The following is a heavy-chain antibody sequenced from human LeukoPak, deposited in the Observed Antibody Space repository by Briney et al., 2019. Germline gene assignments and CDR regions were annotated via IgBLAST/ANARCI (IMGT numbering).Heavy chain of an antibody. Sequence: PGTSLRLSCAASGFTFSNSGMHWVRQAPGKGLEWVAVISSDGSVQYYADSVKGRFTISRDESKNTLYLQMNSLRAEDTAVYYCTTQIAWGNWGQGTLVTVSS. CDR2: ISSDGSVQ. V-gene: IGHV3-30*03. J-gene: IGHJ1*01. CDR3: TTQIAWGN. D-gene: IGHD4-17*01. CDR1: GFTFSNSG.